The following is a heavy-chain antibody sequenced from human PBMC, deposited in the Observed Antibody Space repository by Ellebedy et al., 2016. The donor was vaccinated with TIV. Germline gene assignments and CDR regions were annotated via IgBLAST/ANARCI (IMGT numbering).Heavy chain of an antibody. J-gene: IGHJ1*01. CDR2: IRSDGSSK. CDR1: GFTFSGYD. CDR3: AQHLSMIRVVLPLSYFHH. V-gene: IGHV3-30*02. Sequence: GESLKISCAASGFTFSGYDMHWVRQAPGKGLEWVTFIRSDGSSKYYADSVKGRFTISRDNSKNTLYLQINSLRADDTAVYYCAQHLSMIRVVLPLSYFHHWGQGTPVTVSS. D-gene: IGHD3-10*01.